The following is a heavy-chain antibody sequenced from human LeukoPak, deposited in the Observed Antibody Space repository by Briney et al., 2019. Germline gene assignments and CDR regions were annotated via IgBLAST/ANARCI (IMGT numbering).Heavy chain of an antibody. V-gene: IGHV3-48*03. D-gene: IGHD6-19*01. CDR1: GFTFSSYE. CDR3: ARGGSLGY. J-gene: IGHJ4*02. Sequence: GGSLSLSCAASGFTFSSYEMNWVRQAPGKGLEWVSKISSSGSAIYYADSVKGRFTISRDNTKSTLYLQMNSLRAEDTAVYYCARGGSLGYWGQGTLVTVSS. CDR2: ISSSGSAI.